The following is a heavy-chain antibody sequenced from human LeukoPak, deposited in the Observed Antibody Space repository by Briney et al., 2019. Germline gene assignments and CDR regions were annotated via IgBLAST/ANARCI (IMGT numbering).Heavy chain of an antibody. J-gene: IGHJ4*02. CDR2: INWNGGGT. CDR3: ARSPGATTPIYFDY. V-gene: IGHV3-20*04. CDR1: GFTFDDYG. Sequence: GGSLRLSCAASGFTFDDYGMSWVRQAPGKGLEWVSGINWNGGGTGYADSVKGRFTISRDNAKNSLYLQMNSLRAEDTALYYCARSPGATTPIYFDYWGQGTLVTVSS. D-gene: IGHD1-26*01.